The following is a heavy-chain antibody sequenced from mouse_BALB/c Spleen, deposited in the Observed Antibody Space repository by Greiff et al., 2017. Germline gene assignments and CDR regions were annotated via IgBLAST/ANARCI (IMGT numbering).Heavy chain of an antibody. CDR3: ARRGGYDEYFDV. CDR2: IYPYNGGT. J-gene: IGHJ1*01. V-gene: IGHV1S29*02. Sequence: VQLQQSGPELVKTGASVKISCKASGYTFTDYNMHWVKQSHGKSLEWIGYIYPYNGGTGYNQKFKSKATLTVDNSSSTAYMELRSLTSEDSAVYYCARRGGYDEYFDVWGAGTTVTVSS. D-gene: IGHD2-14*01. CDR1: GYTFTDYN.